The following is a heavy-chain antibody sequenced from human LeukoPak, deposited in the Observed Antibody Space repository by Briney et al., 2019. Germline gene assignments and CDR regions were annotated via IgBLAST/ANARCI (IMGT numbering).Heavy chain of an antibody. CDR1: GFTLSAYG. J-gene: IGHJ6*02. D-gene: IGHD2-15*01. CDR2: ITSTT. V-gene: IGHV3-23*01. CDR3: AKYCTGGSCYRGLDV. Sequence: GGSLTLSCSASGFTLSAYGMNWVRQAPGKGLEWVSAITSTTFYADSVKGRFTISIDNSKNTLYLQINSLRAEDTAIYYCAKYCTGGSCYRGLDVWGQGTTVNVSS.